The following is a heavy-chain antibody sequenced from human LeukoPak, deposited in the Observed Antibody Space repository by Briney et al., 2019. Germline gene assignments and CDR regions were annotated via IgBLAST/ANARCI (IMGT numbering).Heavy chain of an antibody. CDR2: IYYSGST. V-gene: IGHV4-59*08. CDR3: AAFTTSSWFDY. CDR1: GASIRSYY. J-gene: IGHJ4*02. D-gene: IGHD6-13*01. Sequence: SETLSLTCTVSGASIRSYYWSWIRQPPGKGLEWIGYIYYSGSTNYNPSLKSRVTMSIDTSKNQFSLNLSSVTAADTAIYYCAAFTTSSWFDYWGQGSLVAVSS.